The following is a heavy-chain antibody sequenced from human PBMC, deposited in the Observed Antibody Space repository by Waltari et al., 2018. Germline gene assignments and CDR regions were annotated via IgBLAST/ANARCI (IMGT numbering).Heavy chain of an antibody. CDR2: INPNSGGT. D-gene: IGHD3-3*01. CDR1: GYTFTGYY. CDR3: ARGNSLRFLEWLGY. V-gene: IGHV1-2*02. J-gene: IGHJ4*02. Sequence: QVQLGQPGAGVKKPGASVKVSCTAAGYTFTGYYSHWGHQAPGQGLEWRGWINPNSGGTNYAQKFQGRVTMTRDTSISTAYMELSRLRSDDTAVYYCARGNSLRFLEWLGYWGQGTLVTVSS.